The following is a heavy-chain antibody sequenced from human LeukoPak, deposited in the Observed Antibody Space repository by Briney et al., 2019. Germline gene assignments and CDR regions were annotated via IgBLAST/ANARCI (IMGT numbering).Heavy chain of an antibody. J-gene: IGHJ4*02. CDR1: GYSISSGYY. CDR2: IYHSGST. Sequence: SETLSPTCTVSGYSISSGYYWGWIRQPPGKGLEWIGSIYHSGSTYYNPSLKSRVTISVDTSKNQFSLKLSSVTAADTAVYYCASTDRITIFGVVSDWGQGTLVTVSS. D-gene: IGHD3-3*01. CDR3: ASTDRITIFGVVSD. V-gene: IGHV4-38-2*02.